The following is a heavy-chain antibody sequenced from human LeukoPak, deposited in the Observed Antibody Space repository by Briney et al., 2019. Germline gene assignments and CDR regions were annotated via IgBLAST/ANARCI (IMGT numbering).Heavy chain of an antibody. D-gene: IGHD5-18*01. Sequence: PGGSLRLSCAASGFTFSAYWMTWVRQAPGQGLEWVANIKHDGSEKYYVDSVKGRFTISRDKAKNSLFLQINSLRAEDTAVYYCASIRGYSYGYAGWGQGTLVTVSS. J-gene: IGHJ4*02. CDR1: GFTFSAYW. CDR2: IKHDGSEK. CDR3: ASIRGYSYGYAG. V-gene: IGHV3-7*01.